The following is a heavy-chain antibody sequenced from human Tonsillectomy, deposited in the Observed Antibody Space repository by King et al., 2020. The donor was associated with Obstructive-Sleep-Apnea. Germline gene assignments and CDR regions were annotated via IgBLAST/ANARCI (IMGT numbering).Heavy chain of an antibody. CDR1: GGTFSSYA. D-gene: IGHD2-2*01. V-gene: IGHV1-69*12. J-gene: IGHJ4*02. CDR2: IIPIFGTA. Sequence: FQLVQSGAEVKKPGSSVKVSCKASGGTFSSYAISWVRQAPGQGLEWMGGIIPIFGTANYAQKFQGRVTITADESTSTAYMELSSLRSEDTAVYYCAREGVVVVGKEYYFDYWGQGTLVTVSS. CDR3: AREGVVVVGKEYYFDY.